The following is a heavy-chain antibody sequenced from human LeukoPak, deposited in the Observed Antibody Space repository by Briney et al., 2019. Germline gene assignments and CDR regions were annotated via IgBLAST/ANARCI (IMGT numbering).Heavy chain of an antibody. CDR2: IYIIGPT. V-gene: IGHV3-53*01. J-gene: IGHJ4*02. CDR3: ATVVGASPDYFDY. Sequence: GGSLSLSCAASGFAVSSKDMSWVRQAPGKGLEWVSLIYIIGPTSYADSVQGRFTISRDSTKNTLYLQMNSLRAEDTAVYYCATVVGASPDYFDYWGQGTLVTVSP. CDR1: GFAVSSKD. D-gene: IGHD3-10*01.